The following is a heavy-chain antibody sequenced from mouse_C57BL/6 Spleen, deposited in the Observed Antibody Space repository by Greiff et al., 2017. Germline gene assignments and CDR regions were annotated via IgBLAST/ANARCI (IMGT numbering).Heavy chain of an antibody. CDR2: IHPNSGST. CDR3: ARPGYYDYDDY. J-gene: IGHJ2*01. Sequence: QVQLQKPGAELVKPGASVKLSCKASGYTFTSYWMHWVKQRPGQGLEWIGMIHPNSGSTNYNEKFKSKATLTVDKSSSTAYMQLSSLTSEDSAVYYCARPGYYDYDDYWGQGTTLTVSS. CDR1: GYTFTSYW. V-gene: IGHV1-64*01. D-gene: IGHD2-4*01.